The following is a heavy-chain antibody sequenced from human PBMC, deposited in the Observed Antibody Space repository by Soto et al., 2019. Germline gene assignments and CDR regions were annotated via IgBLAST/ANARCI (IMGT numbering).Heavy chain of an antibody. V-gene: IGHV1-69*01. Sequence: QVQLVQSGAEVKKPGSSVKVSCKASGGTFNNYAISWVRQAPGQGIEWVGGIIPSIGTADYAHKFQGRLAISADESTGTTFMELSSLRSEDTALYYCARGGVDVVATSAFDYWGQGTLVTVSS. CDR2: IIPSIGTA. D-gene: IGHD5-12*01. J-gene: IGHJ4*02. CDR3: ARGGVDVVATSAFDY. CDR1: GGTFNNYA.